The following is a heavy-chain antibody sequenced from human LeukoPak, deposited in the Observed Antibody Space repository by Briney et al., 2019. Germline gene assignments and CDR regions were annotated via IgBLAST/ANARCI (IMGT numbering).Heavy chain of an antibody. J-gene: IGHJ4*02. CDR2: ISSNSATT. V-gene: IGHV3-48*01. Sequence: TGGSLRLSCAASGFSFSTNSMNWVRQVPGKGLEWISYISSNSATTYYADSVKGRFTVSRDNSKNTLHLQMNSLRAEDTAVYYCAKDSRRGSIAVAVDYWGQGTLVTVSS. CDR3: AKDSRRGSIAVAVDY. D-gene: IGHD6-19*01. CDR1: GFSFSTNS.